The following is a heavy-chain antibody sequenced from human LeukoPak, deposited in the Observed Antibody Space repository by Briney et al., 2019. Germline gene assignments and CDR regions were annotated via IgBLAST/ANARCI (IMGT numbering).Heavy chain of an antibody. D-gene: IGHD1-26*01. Sequence: GRSQRLSCTASGFTFGVYIMSWVRQAPGKGLEWVGFIRGKAYGRITEYAASVKGRFTISRDHSKSIAYLQMNSLKTEDTAVYYCTRDGSGMHYGMDVWGQGTTVTVSS. CDR3: TRDGSGMHYGMDV. J-gene: IGHJ6*02. CDR2: IRGKAYGRIT. V-gene: IGHV3-49*04. CDR1: GFTFGVYI.